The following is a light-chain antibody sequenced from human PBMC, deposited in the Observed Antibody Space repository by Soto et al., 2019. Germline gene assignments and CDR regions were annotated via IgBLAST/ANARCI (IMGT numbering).Light chain of an antibody. J-gene: IGKJ1*01. V-gene: IGKV3-20*01. Sequence: EIVLTQSPGTLSLSQGERATLSCRASQSVSSSYLAWYRQKPGQAPRLLIYGASSRATGIPDRFSGSGSGTDFTLTINSLAPEDFAIYYCHQRQSWPRTFGQGTKVDIK. CDR3: HQRQSWPRT. CDR2: GAS. CDR1: QSVSSSY.